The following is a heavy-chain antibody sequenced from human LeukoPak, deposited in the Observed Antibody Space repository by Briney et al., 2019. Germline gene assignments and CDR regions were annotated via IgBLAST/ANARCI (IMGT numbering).Heavy chain of an antibody. Sequence: PGGSLRLSCAVSGFIFDDYTMHWVRQVPGKGLEWVSRISWNSGNIGYADSVKGRFTISRDNAKNSTYLQMHTLKPEDTALYYCAKGEPTDWYFDLWGRGTLVTVSS. CDR2: ISWNSGNI. J-gene: IGHJ2*01. V-gene: IGHV3-9*01. CDR1: GFIFDDYT. CDR3: AKGEPTDWYFDL.